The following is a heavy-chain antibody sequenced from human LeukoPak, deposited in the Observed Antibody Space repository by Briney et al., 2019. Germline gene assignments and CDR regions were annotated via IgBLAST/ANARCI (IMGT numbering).Heavy chain of an antibody. CDR1: GYTFTSSG. CDR2: ISAYNGNT. Sequence: AAVKVSCKASGYTFTSSGISWVRQATGQGLEWRGWISAYNGNTNYAQKLQGRVTMTTDTSTSTAYMELRSLRSDDTAVYYCARGCSSTSCFDYYYYGMDVWGQGTTVTVSS. D-gene: IGHD2-2*01. J-gene: IGHJ6*02. CDR3: ARGCSSTSCFDYYYYGMDV. V-gene: IGHV1-18*01.